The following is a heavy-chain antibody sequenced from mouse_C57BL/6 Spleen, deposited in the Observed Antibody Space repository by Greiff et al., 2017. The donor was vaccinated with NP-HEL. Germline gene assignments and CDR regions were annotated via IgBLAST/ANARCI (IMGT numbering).Heavy chain of an antibody. D-gene: IGHD1-1*01. J-gene: IGHJ2*01. CDR3: AREGDYYGSYYFDY. CDR2: ISSGGSYT. Sequence: EVQLVESGGDLVKPGGSLKLSCAASGFTFSSYGMSWVRQTPDERLEWVATISSGGSYTYYPDSVKGRFTISRDNAKNTLYLQMSSLKSEDTAMYYCAREGDYYGSYYFDYWGQGTTLTVSS. V-gene: IGHV5-6*01. CDR1: GFTFSSYG.